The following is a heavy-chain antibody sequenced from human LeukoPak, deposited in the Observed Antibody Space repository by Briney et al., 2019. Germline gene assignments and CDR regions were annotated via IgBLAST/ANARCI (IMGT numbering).Heavy chain of an antibody. CDR3: AKDEAVAGMIDY. V-gene: IGHV3-33*06. CDR1: GFTFSSYG. CDR2: IWYDGSNK. J-gene: IGHJ4*02. D-gene: IGHD6-19*01. Sequence: GGSPRLSCAASGFTFSSYGMHWVRQAPGRGLGWVAVIWYDGSNKYYADSVKGRFTISRDNSKNTLYLQMNSLRAEDTAVYYCAKDEAVAGMIDYWGQGTLVTVSS.